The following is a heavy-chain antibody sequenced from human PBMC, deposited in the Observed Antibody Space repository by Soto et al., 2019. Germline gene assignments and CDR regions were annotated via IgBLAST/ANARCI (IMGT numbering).Heavy chain of an antibody. J-gene: IGHJ4*02. Sequence: EVQLVESGGGLVQPGGSLRLSCAASGFTFSSYWMSWVRQAPGKGLEWVANIKQDGSEKYYVDSLKGRFTISRDNAKNSLYLQMNSLRAEDTAVYYCARAVEDMVLMVYANDYRGQGTRVTVSS. V-gene: IGHV3-7*03. CDR1: GFTFSSYW. CDR3: ARAVEDMVLMVYANDY. CDR2: IKQDGSEK. D-gene: IGHD2-8*01.